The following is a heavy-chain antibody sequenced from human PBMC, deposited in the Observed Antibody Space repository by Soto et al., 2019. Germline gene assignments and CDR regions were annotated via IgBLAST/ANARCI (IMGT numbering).Heavy chain of an antibody. D-gene: IGHD5-18*01. CDR3: ARSPPVDTAMVSLYY. V-gene: IGHV4-59*01. CDR1: GGSISSYY. CDR2: IYYSGST. J-gene: IGHJ4*02. Sequence: SETLSLTCTVSGGSISSYYWSWIRQPPGKGLEWIGYIYYSGSTNYNPSLKSRVTISVDTSKNQFSLKLSSVTAADTAVYYCARSPPVDTAMVSLYYWGQGTLVTVSS.